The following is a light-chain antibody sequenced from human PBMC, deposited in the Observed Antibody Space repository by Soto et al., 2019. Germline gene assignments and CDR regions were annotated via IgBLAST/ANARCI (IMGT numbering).Light chain of an antibody. V-gene: IGLV2-23*02. CDR2: EVT. CDR3: CSDAGSSSYV. CDR1: SSDVWSFNF. J-gene: IGLJ1*01. Sequence: QSALTQPASVSGSLGQSITISCTRPSSDVWSFNFVSWYQQHPDKAPQVLIYEVTKRPPGVSNRFSGSKSGNTASLTISGLQADDEADYYCCSDAGSSSYVFGTGTKGTVL.